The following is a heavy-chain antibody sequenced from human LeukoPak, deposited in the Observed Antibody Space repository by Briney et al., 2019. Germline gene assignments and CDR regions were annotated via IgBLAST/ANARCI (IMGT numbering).Heavy chain of an antibody. V-gene: IGHV3-23*01. Sequence: PGGSLRLSCAASGFTFSSYAMSWVRQAPGKGLEWVSAISGSGGSTYYADSVKGRFTISRDNSKNTLYLQMNSLRAEDTAVYYCARVPPSGSYLNYFDYWGQGTLVTVSS. J-gene: IGHJ4*02. CDR3: ARVPPSGSYLNYFDY. CDR1: GFTFSSYA. D-gene: IGHD1-26*01. CDR2: ISGSGGST.